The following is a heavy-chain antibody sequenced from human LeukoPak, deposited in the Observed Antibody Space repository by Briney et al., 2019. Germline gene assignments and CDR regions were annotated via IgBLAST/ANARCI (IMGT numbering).Heavy chain of an antibody. Sequence: SETLSLTCIVSGGSISSAAYYWSWIRQPPGKGLEWIGYIYYSGSTNYNPSLKSRVTISVDTSKNQFSLKLSSVTAADTAVYYCARGLGYCSGGSCKLDYWGQGTLVTVSS. D-gene: IGHD2-15*01. V-gene: IGHV4-61*08. CDR3: ARGLGYCSGGSCKLDY. CDR2: IYYSGST. CDR1: GGSISSAAYY. J-gene: IGHJ4*02.